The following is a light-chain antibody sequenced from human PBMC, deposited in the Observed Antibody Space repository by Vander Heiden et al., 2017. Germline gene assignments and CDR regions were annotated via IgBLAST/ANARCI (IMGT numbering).Light chain of an antibody. J-gene: IGLJ1*01. Sequence: QSVLTQPPSVSAAPGQKVTISCSGSSSNIGNNYVSWYQPLPGTDTKRIIYENNKRNAGRADRGAGSKAGKAATMGITGLQTGDEDDDYCGTGERSRSDYYVFGTGTTVTVL. CDR1: SSNIGNNY. V-gene: IGLV1-51*02. CDR2: ENN. CDR3: GTGERSRSDYYV.